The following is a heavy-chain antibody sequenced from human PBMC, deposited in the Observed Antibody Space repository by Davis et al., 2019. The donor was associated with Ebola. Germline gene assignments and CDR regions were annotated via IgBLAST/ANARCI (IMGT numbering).Heavy chain of an antibody. CDR1: GYTFTSYY. CDR2: INPSHGNT. J-gene: IGHJ3*01. V-gene: IGHV1-46*01. CDR3: ARDDTGYSSNLGRFRDHPFDL. D-gene: IGHD4-11*01. Sequence: AASVKVSCKASGYTFTSYYMHWVRQAPGQGLEWMGIINPSHGNTNYAQKFQGRVTMTRDTYTTTAYMELSSLRPEDTAVYYCARDDTGYSSNLGRFRDHPFDLWGQGTMVTVSS.